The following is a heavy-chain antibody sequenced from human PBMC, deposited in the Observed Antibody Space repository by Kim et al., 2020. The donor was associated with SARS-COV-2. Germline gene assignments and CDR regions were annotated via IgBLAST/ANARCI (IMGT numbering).Heavy chain of an antibody. J-gene: IGHJ4*02. D-gene: IGHD7-27*01. CDR3: ARLAVTGTHLDY. Sequence: SSNSSLKSRVPRSVDTSKSQFSLKRSSVTAADTAVYYCARLAVTGTHLDYWGQGTLVTVSS. V-gene: IGHV4-39*01.